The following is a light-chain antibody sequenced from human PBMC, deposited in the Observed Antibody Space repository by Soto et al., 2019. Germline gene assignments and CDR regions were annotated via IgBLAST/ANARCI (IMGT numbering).Light chain of an antibody. CDR3: QQYGTTLFT. CDR1: QRISSSY. Sequence: PGETVTLSCRASQRISSSYVAWYQQKPGQAPRLLIYGASTRATDIPDRFSGRGSGTGFTLTISRLEPEDFAMYYCQQYGTTLFTFGPGTKLEIK. V-gene: IGKV3-20*01. CDR2: GAS. J-gene: IGKJ3*01.